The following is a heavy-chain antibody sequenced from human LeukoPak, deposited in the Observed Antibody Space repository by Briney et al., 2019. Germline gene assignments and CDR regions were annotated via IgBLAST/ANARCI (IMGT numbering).Heavy chain of an antibody. D-gene: IGHD4-17*01. V-gene: IGHV3-21*01. CDR2: ISGRSSFI. J-gene: IGHJ4*02. CDR3: AREPTTVTTDASFDY. Sequence: PGGSLRLSCAASGFTFSDYSMNWVRQAPGKGLEWVSSISGRSSFIYYADSVKGRFTISGDNAKNSLYLQMNSLRAEDTAVYYCAREPTTVTTDASFDYWGQGTLVTVSS. CDR1: GFTFSDYS.